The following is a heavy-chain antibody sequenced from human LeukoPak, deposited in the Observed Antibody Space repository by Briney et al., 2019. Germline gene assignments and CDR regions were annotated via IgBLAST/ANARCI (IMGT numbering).Heavy chain of an antibody. Sequence: GGSLRLSCAASGFTFRNFWMNWARQAPGKGLEWVGFIRSKPYGGTTENAASVKGRFTISRDDSKSIAYLQMNSLKTEDTAVYYCARGGVYCSSVSCSVDYWGQGILVTVSS. J-gene: IGHJ4*02. CDR2: IRSKPYGGTT. CDR1: GFTFRNFW. V-gene: IGHV3-49*04. D-gene: IGHD2-2*01. CDR3: ARGGVYCSSVSCSVDY.